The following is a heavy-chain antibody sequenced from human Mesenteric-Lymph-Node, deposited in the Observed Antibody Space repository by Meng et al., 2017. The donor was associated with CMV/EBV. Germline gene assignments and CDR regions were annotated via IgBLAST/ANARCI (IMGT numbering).Heavy chain of an antibody. J-gene: IGHJ4*02. CDR1: FSDFY. CDR2: ITSSGSAI. D-gene: IGHD3-10*01. CDR3: ARDWYYYGSGTHYNGVDY. Sequence: FSDFYMSWIRRAPGKGLEWVSYITSSGSAIYYADSVRGRFTISRDNAKNSLFLQMNSLRAEDTAVYYCARDWYYYGSGTHYNGVDYWGQGILVTVSS. V-gene: IGHV3-11*01.